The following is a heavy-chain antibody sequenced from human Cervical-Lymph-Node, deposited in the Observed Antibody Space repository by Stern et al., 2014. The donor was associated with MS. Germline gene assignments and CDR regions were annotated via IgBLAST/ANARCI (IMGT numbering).Heavy chain of an antibody. CDR3: AKERGDSFDFAT. V-gene: IGHV1-69*01. J-gene: IGHJ4*02. CDR2: ISPMFGRA. CDR1: GGTFSTHG. D-gene: IGHD2-21*02. Sequence: VQLVESGGEVEKPGTSVRVSCKASGGTFSTHGMSWIRQAPGQGLEWMGGISPMFGRARYAHKFQGRLKITADESTTTAHMEFSSLTSEDVAVYYCAKERGDSFDFATWGQGTLVTVSS.